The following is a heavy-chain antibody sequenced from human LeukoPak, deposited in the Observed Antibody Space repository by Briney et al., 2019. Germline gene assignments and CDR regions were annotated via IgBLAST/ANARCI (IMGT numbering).Heavy chain of an antibody. D-gene: IGHD6-19*01. CDR2: VHNVGST. V-gene: IGHV4-39*01. Sequence: SETLSLTCTVSGVSTTNGIYYWAWVRQSPGKGLEWIGSVHNVGSTYYNLSLRSRVTMSIDTSKNQFSLRLNSVTAADTAVYYCARHAEYNSGWHFYLDHWGQGILVTVSS. CDR3: ARHAEYNSGWHFYLDH. J-gene: IGHJ4*02. CDR1: GVSTTNGIYY.